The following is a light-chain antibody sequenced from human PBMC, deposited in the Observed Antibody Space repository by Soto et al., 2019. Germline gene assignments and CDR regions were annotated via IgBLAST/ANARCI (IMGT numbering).Light chain of an antibody. J-gene: IGKJ1*01. Sequence: EIVLTQSPGTLSLSPGDTATLSCRANQNVWSTYLAWYQQKPGQAPRLVIYGTSTRAAGVPDRFSGSGSGTDFTLTISRLEPEDFAVYYCQQYGSSWTFGQGTKVDI. CDR1: QNVWSTY. V-gene: IGKV3-20*01. CDR2: GTS. CDR3: QQYGSSWT.